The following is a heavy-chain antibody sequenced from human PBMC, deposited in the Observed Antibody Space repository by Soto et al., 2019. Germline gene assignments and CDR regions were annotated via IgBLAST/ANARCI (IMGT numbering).Heavy chain of an antibody. Sequence: EVKLVESGGGLMQPGGSLRLSCAASDFSVGGNPMTWVRQAPGKGLEWVAVIHTGGATFYADPVKGRFTISRDNYKNTVYLQMNSLTVGDTAMYFCARGVNDDSWGQGTLVTVSS. CDR1: DFSVGGNP. J-gene: IGHJ4*02. D-gene: IGHD1-1*01. V-gene: IGHV3-53*01. CDR3: ARGVNDDS. CDR2: IHTGGAT.